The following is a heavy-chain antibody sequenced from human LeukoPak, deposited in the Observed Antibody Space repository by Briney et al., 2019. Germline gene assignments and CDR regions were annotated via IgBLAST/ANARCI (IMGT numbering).Heavy chain of an antibody. D-gene: IGHD3-22*01. Sequence: SQTLSLTCGVSGDSVSSNSAAWNWIRQSPSRGLEWLGRTYYNSIWYHDFALSLKSRITINVDTSKNESSLHLSSVTLEDTAVYYCAANYYESSTYYSAFDDWGQGILVTVSS. J-gene: IGHJ4*02. CDR1: GDSVSSNSAA. CDR2: TYYNSIWYH. V-gene: IGHV6-1*01. CDR3: AANYYESSTYYSAFDD.